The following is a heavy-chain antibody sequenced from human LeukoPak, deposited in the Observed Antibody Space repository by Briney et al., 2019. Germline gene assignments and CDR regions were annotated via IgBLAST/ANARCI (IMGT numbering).Heavy chain of an antibody. CDR2: ISPNSGAT. Sequence: ASVKVSCKATGYTFTDYFIHWVRQAPGQGLEWVGWISPNSGATKSAQRFQGRVAMTRDTSITTAYMELSTLTADDTAVYYCTRGRSTTGTSGTAREDYWGQGNLVTVSS. CDR3: TRGRSTTGTSGTAREDY. D-gene: IGHD1-1*01. V-gene: IGHV1-2*02. CDR1: GYTFTDYF. J-gene: IGHJ4*02.